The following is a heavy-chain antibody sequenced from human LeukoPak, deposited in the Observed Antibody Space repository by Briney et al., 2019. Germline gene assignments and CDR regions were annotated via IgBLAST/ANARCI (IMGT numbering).Heavy chain of an antibody. CDR1: GYTFTGYY. V-gene: IGHV1-2*06. CDR3: ARERRYFDWFDY. CDR2: INPNSGGT. D-gene: IGHD3-9*01. Sequence: ASVKVSCKASGYTFTGYYMHWVRQAPGQELEWMGRINPNSGGTNYAQKFQGRVTMTRDTSISTAYMELSRLRSDDTAVYYCARERRYFDWFDYWGQGTLVTVSS. J-gene: IGHJ5*01.